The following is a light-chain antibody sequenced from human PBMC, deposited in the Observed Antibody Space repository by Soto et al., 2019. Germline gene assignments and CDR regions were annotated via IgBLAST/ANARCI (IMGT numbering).Light chain of an antibody. CDR1: QVINND. CDR2: GAT. CDR3: LQDHSSPWT. V-gene: IGKV1-6*01. J-gene: IGKJ1*01. Sequence: IQVTHSPPSLSASSWDSVTSASRARQVINNDLAWYQQKPGKAPKLLIYGATNLPTGVPSRFSGSGSGTDFTLTISSLQPEDFATYYCLQDHSSPWTFGQGTKVDIK.